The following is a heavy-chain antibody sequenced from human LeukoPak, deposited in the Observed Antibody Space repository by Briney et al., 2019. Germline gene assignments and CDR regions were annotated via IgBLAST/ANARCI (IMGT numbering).Heavy chain of an antibody. CDR2: IIPIFGTA. CDR1: GCTFSSYA. V-gene: IGHV1-69*05. D-gene: IGHD5-18*01. Sequence: SVKVSCKASGCTFSSYAISWVRQAPGQGLEWMGWIIPIFGTANYAQKFQGRVTITTDESTSTAYMELSSLRSEDTAVYYCARGETWIQLWTWGQGTLVTVSS. CDR3: ARGETWIQLWT. J-gene: IGHJ5*02.